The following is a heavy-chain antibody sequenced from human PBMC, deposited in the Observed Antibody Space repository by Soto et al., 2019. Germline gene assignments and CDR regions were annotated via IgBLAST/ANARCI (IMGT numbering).Heavy chain of an antibody. CDR1: GFSLTTNAVG. Sequence: SGPTLVNPTQTLTLTCTFSGFSLTTNAVGVGWIRQPPGKALEWLAVIFWDDDRRYSPSLKTRVTITKDTSKNQVVLQMTNMDPVDTATYFFALTIQREYRPGTYYPLSFDPWGKGMLVTASS. J-gene: IGHJ5*02. CDR3: ALTIQREYRPGTYYPLSFDP. CDR2: IFWDDDR. D-gene: IGHD3-10*01. V-gene: IGHV2-5*02.